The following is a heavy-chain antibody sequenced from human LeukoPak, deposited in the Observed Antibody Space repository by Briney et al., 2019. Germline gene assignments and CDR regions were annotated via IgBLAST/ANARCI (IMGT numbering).Heavy chain of an antibody. Sequence: PSETLSLTCTVSGGSISSGGYYWSWIRQHPGKGLEWIGNIFYLGSTYYSPSLKSRLTISVDTFKNQFSLKLNSVTAADTAVYYCASSRSGLRSLFDPWGQGTLVTVSS. CDR3: ASSRSGLRSLFDP. V-gene: IGHV4-31*03. CDR2: IFYLGST. J-gene: IGHJ5*02. CDR1: GGSISSGGYY. D-gene: IGHD3-3*01.